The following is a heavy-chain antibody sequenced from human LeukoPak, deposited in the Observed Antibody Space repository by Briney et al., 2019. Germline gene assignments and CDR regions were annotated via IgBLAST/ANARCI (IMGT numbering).Heavy chain of an antibody. CDR2: ISSSSSYI. J-gene: IGHJ6*03. Sequence: GGSLRLSCAASGFTFSSYSMNWVRQAPGKGLEWVSSISSSSSYIYYADSVKGRFTISRDNAKNSLYLQMNSLRAEDTAVYYCARVGVVVPVYDYYYYMDVWGKGTTVTVSS. CDR1: GFTFSSYS. CDR3: ARVGVVVPVYDYYYYMDV. D-gene: IGHD2-2*01. V-gene: IGHV3-21*01.